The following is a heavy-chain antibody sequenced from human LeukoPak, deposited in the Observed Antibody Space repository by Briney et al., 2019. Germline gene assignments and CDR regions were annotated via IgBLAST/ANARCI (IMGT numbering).Heavy chain of an antibody. Sequence: GGSLRLSCAASRFTLSNYWISWVRQAPGKVLEWVANIKQDVSETYYVYSVKGRFTISRDNAKNSLSLQMNSLRAEDTAVYYCARQRGSGCLDYWGQGTLVTVSS. CDR3: ARQRGSGCLDY. CDR1: RFTLSNYW. D-gene: IGHD6-19*01. J-gene: IGHJ4*02. CDR2: IKQDVSET. V-gene: IGHV3-7*01.